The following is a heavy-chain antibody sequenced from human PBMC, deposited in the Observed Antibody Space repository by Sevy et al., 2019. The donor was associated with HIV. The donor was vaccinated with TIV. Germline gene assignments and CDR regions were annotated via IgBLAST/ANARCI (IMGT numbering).Heavy chain of an antibody. J-gene: IGHJ6*02. CDR2: ISSDGVST. D-gene: IGHD3-3*01. V-gene: IGHV3-64D*06. CDR1: GFSFSNSA. CDR3: VKDPDYNFWRGDYGMDV. Sequence: GGSLRLSCSGSGFSFSNSAMNWVRQTPGKGLKYVSAISSDGVSTYYTDSVRGRFTISRDNSMNTLYLQMSSLRVEATAVYYCVKDPDYNFWRGDYGMDVWGQGTTVTVSS.